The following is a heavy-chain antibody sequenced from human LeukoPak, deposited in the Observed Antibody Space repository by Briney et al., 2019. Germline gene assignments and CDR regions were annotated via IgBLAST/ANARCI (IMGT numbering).Heavy chain of an antibody. CDR2: ISSSSSYI. Sequence: PGGSLRPSCAASGFTFSSYSMNWVRQAPGKGLEWVSSISSSSSYIYYADSVKGRFTISRDNAKNTLYLQMNSLRAEDTAVYYCARGGFRGYYRLGHDGTFDYWGQGTLVTVSS. D-gene: IGHD3-10*01. CDR1: GFTFSSYS. V-gene: IGHV3-21*01. CDR3: ARGGFRGYYRLGHDGTFDY. J-gene: IGHJ4*02.